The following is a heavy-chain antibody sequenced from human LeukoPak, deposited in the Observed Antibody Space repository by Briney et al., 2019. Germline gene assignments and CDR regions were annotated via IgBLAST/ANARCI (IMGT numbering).Heavy chain of an antibody. CDR1: GFTFSRYG. J-gene: IGHJ5*02. V-gene: IGHV3-33*01. Sequence: GGSLRLSCAASGFTFSRYGMHWVRQAPGEGLEWVSVIWYDGSNRYYADSVKGRFTISRDNSKNTLYLQMNSLRAEDTAVYYCATGSGTWGQGTRVTVSS. CDR3: ATGSGT. CDR2: IWYDGSNR.